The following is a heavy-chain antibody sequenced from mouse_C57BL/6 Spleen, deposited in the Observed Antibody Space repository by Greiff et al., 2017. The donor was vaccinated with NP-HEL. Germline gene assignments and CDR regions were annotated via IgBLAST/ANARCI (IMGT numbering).Heavy chain of an antibody. Sequence: QVQLKQSGAELAKPGASVKLSCKASGYTFTSYWMHWVKQRPGQGLEWIGYINPSSGYTKYNQKFKDKATLTADKSSSTAYIQLSSLTYEYSAVYYCARPGSGGISPFDYWGQGTTLTVSS. V-gene: IGHV1-7*01. J-gene: IGHJ2*01. D-gene: IGHD3-1*01. CDR3: ARPGSGGISPFDY. CDR2: INPSSGYT. CDR1: GYTFTSYW.